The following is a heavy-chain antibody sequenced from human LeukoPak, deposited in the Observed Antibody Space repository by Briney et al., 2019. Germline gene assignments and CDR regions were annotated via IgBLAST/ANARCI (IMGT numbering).Heavy chain of an antibody. V-gene: IGHV4-34*01. CDR3: ARGAEAGYFDY. J-gene: IGHJ4*02. D-gene: IGHD6-19*01. CDR1: GGSISSFY. Sequence: SETLSLTCTVSGGSISSFYWSWIRQPPGKGLEWIGEINHSGSTNYNPSLKSRVTISVDTSKNQFSLKLSSVTAADTAVYYCARGAEAGYFDYWGQGTLVTVSS. CDR2: INHSGST.